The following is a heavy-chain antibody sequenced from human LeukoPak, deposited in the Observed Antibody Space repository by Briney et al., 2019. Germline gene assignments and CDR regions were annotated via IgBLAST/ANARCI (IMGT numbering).Heavy chain of an antibody. J-gene: IGHJ4*02. CDR1: GGPISSSNW. CDR2: IYLRGNT. D-gene: IGHD4-17*01. Sequence: SGTLSLTCAISGGPISSSNWWTWVRQPPGKGLEWVGEIYLRGNTNYNPSLESRATISVDESKTQLSLRLESVTAADTAVYYCARGTITTVTDSWGPGTLITVSS. V-gene: IGHV4-4*02. CDR3: ARGTITTVTDS.